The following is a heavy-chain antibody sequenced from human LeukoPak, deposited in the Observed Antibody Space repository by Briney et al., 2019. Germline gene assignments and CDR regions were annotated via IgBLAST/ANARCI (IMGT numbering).Heavy chain of an antibody. J-gene: IGHJ4*02. D-gene: IGHD2-2*01. CDR3: ARQLGYCSSTSCYADKVDY. CDR1: GGSISSRSYY. V-gene: IGHV4-39*01. CDR2: IYYSGST. Sequence: PSETLSLTCTVSGGSISSRSYYWAWVRQPPGKGLEWIGSIYYSGSTYYNPSLKSRVTISVDTSKNQFSLKLSSVTAADTAVYYCARQLGYCSSTSCYADKVDYWGQGTLVTVSS.